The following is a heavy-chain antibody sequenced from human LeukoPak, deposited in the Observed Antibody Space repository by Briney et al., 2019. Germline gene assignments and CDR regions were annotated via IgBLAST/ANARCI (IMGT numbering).Heavy chain of an antibody. D-gene: IGHD3-22*01. J-gene: IGHJ4*02. CDR2: ISSSSSYI. V-gene: IGHV3-21*01. Sequence: PGGSLRLSCAASGFTFSSYSMNWVRQAPGKGLEWVSSISSSSSYIYYADSVKGRFTISRDNAKNSLYLQMNSLRAEDTAVYYCAKDRYDSSGLPPTIDYWGQGTLVTVSS. CDR1: GFTFSSYS. CDR3: AKDRYDSSGLPPTIDY.